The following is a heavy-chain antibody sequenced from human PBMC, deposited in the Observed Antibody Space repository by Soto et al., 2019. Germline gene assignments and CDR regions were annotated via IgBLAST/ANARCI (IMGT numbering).Heavy chain of an antibody. CDR1: GGTFGSYA. CDR3: ARGRYDILIGYTNPYYFDY. D-gene: IGHD3-9*01. Sequence: SVKVSCKASGGTFGSYAISWVRQAPGQGLDWMGGIIPIFGTANYAQKFQGRVTITADESTSTAYMELSSLRSEDTAGYYCARGRYDILIGYTNPYYFDYWGQGTLVTVSS. J-gene: IGHJ4*02. CDR2: IIPIFGTA. V-gene: IGHV1-69*13.